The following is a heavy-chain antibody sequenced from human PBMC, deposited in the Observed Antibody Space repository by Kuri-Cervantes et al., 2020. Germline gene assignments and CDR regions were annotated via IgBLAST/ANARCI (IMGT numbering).Heavy chain of an antibody. CDR2: INPNSGGT. V-gene: IGHV1-2*02. J-gene: IGHJ6*03. CDR3: ARAPPPGTILYYYMDV. CDR1: GYTFTYRY. Sequence: AAVKVSCKASGYTFTYRYLHWVRQAPGQGLEWMGWINPNSGGTNYAQKFQGRVTMTRDTSISTAYMELSRLRSDDTAVYYCARAPPPGTILYYYMDVWGKGTTVTVSS. D-gene: IGHD1-1*01.